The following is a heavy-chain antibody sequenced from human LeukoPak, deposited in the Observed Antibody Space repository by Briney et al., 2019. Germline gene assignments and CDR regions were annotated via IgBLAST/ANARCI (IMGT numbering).Heavy chain of an antibody. CDR1: GYTFINYA. D-gene: IGHD2-8*01. Sequence: GASVKVSCKASGYTFINYAIHWVRQAPGQRLEWMGWINAYNGDTEYSQKFQGRVTITADESTSTAYMELSSLRSEDTAVYYCAWSYYYYYGMDVWGQGTTVTVSS. V-gene: IGHV1-3*01. CDR2: INAYNGDT. J-gene: IGHJ6*02. CDR3: AWSYYYYYGMDV.